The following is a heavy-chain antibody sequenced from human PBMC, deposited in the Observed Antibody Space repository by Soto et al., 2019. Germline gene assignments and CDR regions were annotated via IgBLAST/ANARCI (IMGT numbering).Heavy chain of an antibody. D-gene: IGHD3-10*01. CDR2: IYYSGST. J-gene: IGHJ4*02. V-gene: IGHV4-39*01. CDR3: ARHRNWVRGVIGLYFDY. Sequence: SETLSLTYTVSGGSISSSSYYWGWIRQPPGKGLEWIGSIYYSGSTYYNPSLKSRVTISVDTSKNQFSLKLSSVTAADTAVYYCARHRNWVRGVIGLYFDYWGQGTLVTVSS. CDR1: GGSISSSSYY.